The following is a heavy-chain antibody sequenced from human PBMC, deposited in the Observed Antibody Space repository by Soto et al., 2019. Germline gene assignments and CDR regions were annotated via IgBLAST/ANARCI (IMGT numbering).Heavy chain of an antibody. V-gene: IGHV3-48*03. Sequence: PVGSLRLSCAASGFTFSSYEMNWVRQAPGKGLEWVSYISSSGSTIYYADSVKGRFTISRDNAKNSLYLQMNSLRAEDTAVYYCARDMGVIENQSPLDYWGQGTLVTVSS. J-gene: IGHJ4*02. CDR3: ARDMGVIENQSPLDY. CDR2: ISSSGSTI. D-gene: IGHD3-16*02. CDR1: GFTFSSYE.